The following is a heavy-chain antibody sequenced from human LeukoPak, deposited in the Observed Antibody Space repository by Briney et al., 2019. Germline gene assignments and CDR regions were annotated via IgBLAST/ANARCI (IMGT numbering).Heavy chain of an antibody. J-gene: IGHJ6*03. CDR1: GGSISSYY. V-gene: IGHV4-59*01. CDR2: IYYSGST. D-gene: IGHD6-13*01. CDR3: ARVIAAAGTLSYYYYMDV. Sequence: KTSETLSLTCTVSGGSISSYYWSWIRQPPGKGLEWIGYIYYSGSTNYNPSLKSRVTISVDTSKNQFSLKLSSVTAADTAVYYCARVIAAAGTLSYYYYMDVWGKGTTVTISS.